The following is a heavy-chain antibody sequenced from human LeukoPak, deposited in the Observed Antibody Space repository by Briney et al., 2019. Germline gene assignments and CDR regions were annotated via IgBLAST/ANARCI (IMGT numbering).Heavy chain of an antibody. J-gene: IGHJ4*02. V-gene: IGHV5-51*01. CDR1: GYSFTSYW. CDR2: IYPGDSDT. Sequence: GESLKISCKGSGYSFTSYWIGWVRQMPGKGLEWMGIIYPGDSDTRYSPSLQGQVTISADKSISTAYLQWSSLKASDTAMYYCARYGYSSSWYLGPVGFDYWGQGTLVTVSS. D-gene: IGHD6-13*01. CDR3: ARYGYSSSWYLGPVGFDY.